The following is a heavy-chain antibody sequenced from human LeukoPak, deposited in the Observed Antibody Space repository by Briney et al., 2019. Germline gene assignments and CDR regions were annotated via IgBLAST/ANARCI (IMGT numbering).Heavy chain of an antibody. V-gene: IGHV1-24*01. CDR1: GYTLTELS. CDR2: FDPEDGET. CDR3: ATRRAYSSSHMYYFDY. D-gene: IGHD6-13*01. J-gene: IGHJ4*02. Sequence: APVKVSCKVSGYTLTELSMHWVRQAPGKGLEWMGGFDPEDGETIYAQKFQGRVTMTEDTSTDTAYMELSSLRSEDTAVYYCATRRAYSSSHMYYFDYWGQGTLVTVSS.